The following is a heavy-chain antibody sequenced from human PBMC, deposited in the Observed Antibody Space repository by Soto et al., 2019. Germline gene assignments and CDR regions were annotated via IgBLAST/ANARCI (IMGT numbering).Heavy chain of an antibody. Sequence: ASVKVSCKASGYTFTGYYMHCVRQAPGQGLEWMGWINPNSGGTNYAQKFQGWVTMTRDTFISTAYMELSRLRSDDTAVYYCAREYYDFWSGYPGYGMDVWGQGTTVTVSS. V-gene: IGHV1-2*04. J-gene: IGHJ6*02. D-gene: IGHD3-3*01. CDR1: GYTFTGYY. CDR2: INPNSGGT. CDR3: AREYYDFWSGYPGYGMDV.